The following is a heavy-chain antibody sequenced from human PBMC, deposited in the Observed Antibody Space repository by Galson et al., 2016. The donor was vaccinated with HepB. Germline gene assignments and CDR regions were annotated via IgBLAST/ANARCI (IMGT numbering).Heavy chain of an antibody. CDR3: AHWRDWGTSYAFDL. CDR1: GFSLTSAGVA. V-gene: IGHV2-5*01. Sequence: PALVKPTQTLTLTCTFSGFSLTSAGVAAGWIRQPPGKALEWLAVIQWNDDKRHSPSLRSRPTITKDTSKNQVVLTMSNMDPVDTGTYYGAHWRDWGTSYAFDLWGQGTMVIVSS. CDR2: IQWNDDK. J-gene: IGHJ3*01. D-gene: IGHD7-27*01.